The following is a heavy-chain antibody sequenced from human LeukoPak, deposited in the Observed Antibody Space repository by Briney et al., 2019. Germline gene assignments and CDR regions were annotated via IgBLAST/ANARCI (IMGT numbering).Heavy chain of an antibody. J-gene: IGHJ4*02. Sequence: SETLSLTCAVYGGSFSGYYWSWIRQPPGKGLEWIGEINHSGSTNYNPSLKSRVTISVDTSKNQFSLKLSSVTAADTAVYYCARRRHSYGYSDYWGQGTLVTVSS. CDR1: GGSFSGYY. D-gene: IGHD5-18*01. V-gene: IGHV4-34*01. CDR2: INHSGST. CDR3: ARRRHSYGYSDY.